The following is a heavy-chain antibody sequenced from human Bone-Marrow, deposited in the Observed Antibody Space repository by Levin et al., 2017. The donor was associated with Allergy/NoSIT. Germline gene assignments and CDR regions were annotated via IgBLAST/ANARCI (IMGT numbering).Heavy chain of an antibody. V-gene: IGHV1-2*06. D-gene: IGHD2-21*02. J-gene: IGHJ4*02. CDR3: GRRLGRGDCGGDCRPLGY. CDR2: LDPKSGGA. Sequence: ASVKVSCKASGYIFTDYYMHWVRQAPGQGLEWMGRLDPKSGGAIYARNFQGRVTMTRDTSINTAYMEVISLRSDDTAVYYCGRRLGRGDCGGDCRPLGYWGQGSLVTVSS. CDR1: GYIFTDYY.